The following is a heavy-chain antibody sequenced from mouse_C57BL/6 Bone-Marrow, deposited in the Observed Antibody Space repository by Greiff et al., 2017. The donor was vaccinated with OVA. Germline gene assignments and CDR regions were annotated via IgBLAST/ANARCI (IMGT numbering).Heavy chain of an antibody. V-gene: IGHV5-9-1*02. CDR2: ISSGGDYI. J-gene: IGHJ4*01. CDR3: TRLLDAMDY. Sequence: VQRVESGDGLVKPGGSLQLSCAASGFTFSSYAMSWVRQTPEKRLEWVAYISSGGDYIYYADTVKGRFTISRDNARNTLYLQMSSLKSEDTAMYYCTRLLDAMDYWGQGTSVTVSS. CDR1: GFTFSSYA. D-gene: IGHD2-1*01.